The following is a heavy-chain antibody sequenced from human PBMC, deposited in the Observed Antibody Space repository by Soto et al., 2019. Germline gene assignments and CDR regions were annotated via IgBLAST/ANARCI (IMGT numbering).Heavy chain of an antibody. V-gene: IGHV3-74*01. D-gene: IGHD4-17*01. CDR2: INSDGSST. Sequence: HPGGSLRLSCAASGFTLSNYWMHWVRQAPGRGLVWVALINSDGSSTNYADSVKGRFTISRDNAKNTLYLQMNILGAEDTRVYSWAHTRADGGLDAYDIWGEGAMVT. CDR3: AHTRADGGLDAYDI. J-gene: IGHJ3*02. CDR1: GFTLSNYW.